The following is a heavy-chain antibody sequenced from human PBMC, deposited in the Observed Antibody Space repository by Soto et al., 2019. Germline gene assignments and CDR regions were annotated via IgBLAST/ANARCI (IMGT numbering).Heavy chain of an antibody. CDR2: ISAYNGNT. V-gene: IGHV1-18*01. D-gene: IGHD3-22*01. CDR1: GYTFTSYG. CDR3: ARDLPSYDSSGYYFPGLVEFDY. Sequence: ASVKVSCKASGYTFTSYGISCVRQAPGQRLEWMGWISAYNGNTNYAQKLQGRVTMTTDTSTSTAYMELRSLRSDDTAVYYCARDLPSYDSSGYYFPGLVEFDYWVQGTLVTVSS. J-gene: IGHJ4*02.